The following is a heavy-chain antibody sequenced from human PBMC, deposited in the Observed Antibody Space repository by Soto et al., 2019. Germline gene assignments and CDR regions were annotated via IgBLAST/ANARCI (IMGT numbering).Heavy chain of an antibody. J-gene: IGHJ4*02. CDR2: INAGNGNT. CDR3: ARVSYYDFWSGYQEDY. Sequence: ASVKVSCKASGYTFTSYAMHWVRQAPGQRLEWMGWINAGNGNTKYSQKFQGRVTITRDTSASTAYMELSSLRSEDTAVYYCARVSYYDFWSGYQEDYWDQGTLVTVSS. D-gene: IGHD3-3*01. CDR1: GYTFTSYA. V-gene: IGHV1-3*01.